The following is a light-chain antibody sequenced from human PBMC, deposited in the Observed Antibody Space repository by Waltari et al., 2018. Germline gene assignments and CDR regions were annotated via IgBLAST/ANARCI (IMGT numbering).Light chain of an antibody. Sequence: TCRASQGISSYLAWYQQKPGKAPKLLIYAASTLQSWVPSRFSGSGSGTDFTLTISCLQSEDFATYYCQQYYSYPWTFGQGTKVEIK. CDR1: QGISSY. CDR3: QQYYSYPWT. V-gene: IGKV1-8*01. CDR2: AAS. J-gene: IGKJ1*01.